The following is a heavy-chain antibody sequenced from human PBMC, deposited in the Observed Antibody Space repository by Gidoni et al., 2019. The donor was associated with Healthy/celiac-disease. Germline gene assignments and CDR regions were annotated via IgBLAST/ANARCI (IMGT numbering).Heavy chain of an antibody. J-gene: IGHJ3*02. Sequence: LSLPCTVSRGSISSSSYYWGWIRQPPGKGLEWIGSIYYSGSTYYNPSLKSRVTISVDTSKNQFSLKLSSVTAADTAVYYCAREGSGSYVDAFDIWGQGTMVTVSS. V-gene: IGHV4-39*07. CDR1: RGSISSSSYY. CDR2: IYYSGST. D-gene: IGHD1-26*01. CDR3: AREGSGSYVDAFDI.